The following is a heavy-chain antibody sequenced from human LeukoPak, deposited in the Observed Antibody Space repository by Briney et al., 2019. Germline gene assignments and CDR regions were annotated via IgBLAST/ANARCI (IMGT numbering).Heavy chain of an antibody. CDR1: GGSISSSSYY. V-gene: IGHV4-39*07. J-gene: IGHJ4*02. CDR2: IYYSGST. Sequence: SETLSLTCTVSGGSISSSSYYWGWIRQPPGKGLEWIGSIYYSGSTYYNPSLKSRVTISVDTSKNQFSLKLSSVTAADTAVYYCARDPGEDYSSGRKDDYWGQGTLVTVSS. D-gene: IGHD6-19*01. CDR3: ARDPGEDYSSGRKDDY.